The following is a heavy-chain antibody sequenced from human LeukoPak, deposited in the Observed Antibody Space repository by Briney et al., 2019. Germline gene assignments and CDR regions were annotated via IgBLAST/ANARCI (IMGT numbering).Heavy chain of an antibody. CDR2: IYYSGST. Sequence: SQTLSLTCTVSGGSISSGDYYWSWIRQPPGKGLEWIGYIYYSGSTYYNPSLKSRVTISVDTSKNQFSLKLSSVTAADTAVYYCARAVRRGTWGAQSFDYWGQGTLVTVSS. CDR3: ARAVRRGTWGAQSFDY. V-gene: IGHV4-30-4*01. CDR1: GGSISSGDYY. D-gene: IGHD3-10*01. J-gene: IGHJ4*02.